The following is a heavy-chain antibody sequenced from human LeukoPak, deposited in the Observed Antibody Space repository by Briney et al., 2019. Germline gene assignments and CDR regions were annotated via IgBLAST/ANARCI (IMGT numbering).Heavy chain of an antibody. J-gene: IGHJ5*02. V-gene: IGHV4-59*08. CDR2: IYYSGST. CDR1: GGSISSYY. CDR3: ARSGKRITIFGVVRVNWFDP. D-gene: IGHD3-3*01. Sequence: PSETLSLTCTVSGGSISSYYWSWIRQPPGKGLEWIGYIYYSGSTNYNPSLKSRVTISVDTSKNQFSLKLSSVTAADTAVYYCARSGKRITIFGVVRVNWFDPWGQGTLVTVSS.